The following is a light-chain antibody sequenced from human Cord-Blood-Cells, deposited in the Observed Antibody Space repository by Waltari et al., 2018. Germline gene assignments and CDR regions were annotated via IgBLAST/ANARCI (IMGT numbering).Light chain of an antibody. CDR2: EGS. V-gene: IGLV2-23*01. J-gene: IGLJ3*02. CDR1: SSDVGSYNL. CDR3: CSYAGSWV. Sequence: QPALTQPASVSGSPGQSLTISCTGTSSDVGSYNLVSWYQQHPGKAPKLMIYEGSKRPSGVSNRFSGSKSGNTASLTISGLQAEDEADYYCCSYAGSWVFGGGTKLTVL.